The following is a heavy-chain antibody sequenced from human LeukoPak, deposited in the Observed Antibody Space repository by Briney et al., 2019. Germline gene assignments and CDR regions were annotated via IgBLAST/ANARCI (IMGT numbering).Heavy chain of an antibody. CDR2: IYHSGST. D-gene: IGHD2-15*01. V-gene: IGHV4-38-2*02. CDR3: ARNRVVVAALRSNYYYYMDV. Sequence: SETLSLTCSVSGYSISSGYYWGWIRQPPGMGLEWIGNIYHSGSTYYNPSLKSRVTISLDTSKNQFSLKLSSVTAADTAVYYCARNRVVVAALRSNYYYYMDVWGKGTTVTVSS. J-gene: IGHJ6*03. CDR1: GYSISSGYY.